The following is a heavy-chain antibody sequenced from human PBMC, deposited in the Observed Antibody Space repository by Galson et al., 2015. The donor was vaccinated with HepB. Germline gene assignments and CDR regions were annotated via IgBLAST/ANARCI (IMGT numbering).Heavy chain of an antibody. CDR2: ISWNSGSI. J-gene: IGHJ6*03. V-gene: IGHV3-9*01. CDR1: GFSFDDHT. Sequence: LRLSCAASGFSFDDHTMHWVRQAPGKGLEWVSGISWNSGSIGYADSVKGRFAISRDNAKNSLYLQMNSLRAEDTALYYCAKGSHYYYMDVWGKGTTVTVSS. CDR3: AKGSHYYYMDV.